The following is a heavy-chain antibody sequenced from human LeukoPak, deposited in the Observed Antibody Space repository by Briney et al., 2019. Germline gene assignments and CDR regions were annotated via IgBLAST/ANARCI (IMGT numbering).Heavy chain of an antibody. J-gene: IGHJ6*02. D-gene: IGHD1-14*01. CDR3: ARDVPNRNPGGMDV. Sequence: PGGSLRLSCESPGIGFSSYTMNWVRQGPGKGLEWVADITGTSRSTHYADSVKGRFTISRDSAKNVLYLQMNSLRVDDTAVYFCARDVPNRNPGGMDVWGQGTMVIVSS. V-gene: IGHV3-21*01. CDR1: GIGFSSYT. CDR2: ITGTSRST.